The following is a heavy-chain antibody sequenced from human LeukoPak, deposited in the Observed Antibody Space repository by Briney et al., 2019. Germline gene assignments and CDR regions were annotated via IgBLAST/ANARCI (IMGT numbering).Heavy chain of an antibody. CDR2: INPGGST. Sequence: SETLSLTCNVYGWPFSDDYWSWVRQPPGEGLQWIGEINPGGSTNKNPSLQSRLIMSVDTSKNQFSLNLTSVTAADTAVYYCARVHGHNLGTLDYWGQGILVTVTS. V-gene: IGHV4-34*01. CDR1: GWPFSDDY. D-gene: IGHD5-24*01. J-gene: IGHJ4*02. CDR3: ARVHGHNLGTLDY.